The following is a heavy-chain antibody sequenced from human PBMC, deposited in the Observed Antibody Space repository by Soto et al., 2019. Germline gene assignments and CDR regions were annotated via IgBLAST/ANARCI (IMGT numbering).Heavy chain of an antibody. CDR2: IYYSGST. J-gene: IGHJ3*02. Sequence: QVQLQESGPGLVKPSQTLSLTCTVSGGSISSGDYYWSWIRQPPGKGLDWIGYIYYSGSTYYNPALNSRVTISVDTSKNQFSLKLSSVTAADTAVYYCARDAPDLTTPRRGDAFDIWGQGTMVTVSS. CDR3: ARDAPDLTTPRRGDAFDI. CDR1: GGSISSGDYY. D-gene: IGHD4-17*01. V-gene: IGHV4-30-4*01.